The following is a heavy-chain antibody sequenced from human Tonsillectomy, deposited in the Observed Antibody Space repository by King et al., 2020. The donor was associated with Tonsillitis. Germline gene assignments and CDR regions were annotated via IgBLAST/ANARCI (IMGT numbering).Heavy chain of an antibody. D-gene: IGHD7-27*01. CDR3: VRDNWGMHD. CDR1: GFIFSNYW. J-gene: IGHJ4*02. CDR2: INNDGTGT. Sequence: VQLVESGGGLAQPGGSLTLSCAASGFIFSNYWMHWVRQAPEKGLVWVAHINNDGTGTTYADSVNGRFTISRDNAKSTLHLQMNSLRDEDMGVYYCVRDNWGMHDWGQGTLITVSS. V-gene: IGHV3-74*01.